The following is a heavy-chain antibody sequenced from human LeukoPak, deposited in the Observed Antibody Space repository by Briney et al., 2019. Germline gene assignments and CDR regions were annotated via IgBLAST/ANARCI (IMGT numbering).Heavy chain of an antibody. V-gene: IGHV3-66*01. J-gene: IGHJ4*02. CDR3: ARESSSGYYYGPFDY. CDR2: IYSGGST. CDR1: GFTVSSNY. D-gene: IGHD3-22*01. Sequence: GGSLRLSWAAAGFTVSSNYMSWIRQAPGKGLEWVSVIYSGGSTYYADSVKGRFTISRDNSKNTLYLQMNSLRAEDTAVYYCARESSSGYYYGPFDYWGQGTLVTVSS.